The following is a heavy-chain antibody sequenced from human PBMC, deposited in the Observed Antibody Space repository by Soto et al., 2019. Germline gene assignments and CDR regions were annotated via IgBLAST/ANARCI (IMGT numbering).Heavy chain of an antibody. D-gene: IGHD3-9*01. V-gene: IGHV4-39*01. J-gene: IGHJ2*01. Sequence: PGEGLEWIGSIYYSGSTYYNPSLKSRVTISVDTSKNQFSLKLSSVTAADMFFFSSRRRHTRLAPGLGIPAEPLSDL. CDR2: IYYSGST. CDR3: RRRHTRLAPGLGIPAEPLSDL.